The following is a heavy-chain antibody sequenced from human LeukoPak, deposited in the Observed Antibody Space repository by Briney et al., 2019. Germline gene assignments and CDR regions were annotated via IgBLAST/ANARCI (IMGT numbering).Heavy chain of an antibody. CDR1: GGSISSSSYY. CDR2: IYYSGST. J-gene: IGHJ3*02. V-gene: IGHV4-39*07. D-gene: IGHD6-13*01. CDR3: ARVLHSSSWYPTDAFDI. Sequence: SETLSLTCTVSGGSISSSSYYWGWIRQPPGKGLEWIGSIYYSGSTYYNPSLKSRVTISVDTSKNQFSLKLSSVTAADTAVYYCARVLHSSSWYPTDAFDIWGQGTMVTVSS.